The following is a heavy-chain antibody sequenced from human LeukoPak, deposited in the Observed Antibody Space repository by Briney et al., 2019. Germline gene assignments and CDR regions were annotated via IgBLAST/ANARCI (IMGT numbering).Heavy chain of an antibody. V-gene: IGHV3-23*01. CDR2: ISGSGAYT. CDR1: GFTFSSYA. Sequence: GGSLRLSCAASGFTFSSYAMSWVRQAPGKGLEWVSTISGSGAYTYYADSVKGRFTISRDNSKNTLYLQMNSLRAEDTAVYYCANPGLVPDYWGQGTLVTVSS. J-gene: IGHJ4*02. D-gene: IGHD3-16*01. CDR3: ANPGLVPDY.